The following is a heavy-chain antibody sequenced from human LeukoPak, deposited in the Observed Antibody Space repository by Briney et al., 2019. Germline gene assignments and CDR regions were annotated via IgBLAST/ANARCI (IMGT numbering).Heavy chain of an antibody. J-gene: IGHJ4*02. Sequence: GGSLRLSCVASGFIFSNYEMNWVRLAPGKGLEWISYIDSGGSAIYYADSVKGRFTISRDNAKNSLHLQMNSLSPDDTAIYYCARDSRGGVVVTTIPFYDYWGQGTLVTVSS. V-gene: IGHV3-48*03. CDR1: GFIFSNYE. CDR3: ARDSRGGVVVTTIPFYDY. D-gene: IGHD2-21*02. CDR2: IDSGGSAI.